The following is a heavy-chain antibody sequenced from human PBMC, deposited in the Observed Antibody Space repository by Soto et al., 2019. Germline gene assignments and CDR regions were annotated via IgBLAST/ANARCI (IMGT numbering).Heavy chain of an antibody. V-gene: IGHV1-69*13. Sequence: SVKVSCKASGGTFSSYAISWVRQAPGQGLEWMGGIIPIFGTANYAQKFQGRVTITADESTSTAYMELSSLRSEDTAVYYCARQGIAASGFDYWGQGTLVTVSS. J-gene: IGHJ4*02. D-gene: IGHD6-13*01. CDR2: IIPIFGTA. CDR3: ARQGIAASGFDY. CDR1: GGTFSSYA.